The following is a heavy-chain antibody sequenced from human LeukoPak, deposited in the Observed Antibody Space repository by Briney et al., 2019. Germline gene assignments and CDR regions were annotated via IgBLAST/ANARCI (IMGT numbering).Heavy chain of an antibody. CDR2: IYYSGST. J-gene: IGHJ4*02. D-gene: IGHD5-12*01. Sequence: SETLSLTCTVSGGSISIYYWSWIRQPPGKGLEWIGYIYYSGSTNYNPSLKSRVTISADTSKNQSYLKLSSVTAADTAVYYCARGGSGYASAVYFDYWGQGTLVTVSS. CDR3: ARGGSGYASAVYFDY. CDR1: GGSISIYY. V-gene: IGHV4-59*01.